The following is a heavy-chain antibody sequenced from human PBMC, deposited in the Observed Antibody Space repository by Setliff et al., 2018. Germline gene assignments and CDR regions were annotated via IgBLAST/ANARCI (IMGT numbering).Heavy chain of an antibody. CDR2: VSPIDDGKP. D-gene: IGHD4-4*01. CDR1: GYSFTSYD. J-gene: IGHJ3*02. V-gene: IGHV1-8*01. CDR3: LRDRPYSNSPEDVFDI. Sequence: ASVKVSCKASGYSFTSYDINWVRLAAGQGLEWMGWVSPIDDGKPGYAQKFQGRVTITWVTSISTAYMELSSLRSEDTAVYYCLRDRPYSNSPEDVFDIWGQGTAVTVSS.